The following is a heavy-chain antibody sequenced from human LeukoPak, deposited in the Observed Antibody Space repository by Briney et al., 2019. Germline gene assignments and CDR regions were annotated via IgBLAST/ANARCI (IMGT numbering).Heavy chain of an antibody. CDR3: AAVSNY. CDR1: GFTFSSYG. V-gene: IGHV3-30*02. J-gene: IGHJ4*02. CDR2: IRYDGSIK. Sequence: GGSLRLSCAASGFTFSSYGMHWVRQAPGKGLDWVAFIRYDGSIKDYADSVKGRFTISRDNSKNTLYLQMNSLRAEDTAVYYCAAVSNYWGQGTLVTVSS.